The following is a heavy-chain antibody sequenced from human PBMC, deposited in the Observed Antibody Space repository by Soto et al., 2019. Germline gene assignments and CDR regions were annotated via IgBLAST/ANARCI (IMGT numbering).Heavy chain of an antibody. CDR2: ISYDGSNK. CDR3: ARDKRDLRFLEWSYYYDY. Sequence: LRLSCAASGFTFSSYAMHWVRQAPGKGLEWVAVISYDGSNKYYADSVKGRFTISRDNSKNTLYLQMNSLRAEDTAVYYCARDKRDLRFLEWSYYYDYWGQGSLVTVSS. D-gene: IGHD3-3*01. CDR1: GFTFSSYA. V-gene: IGHV3-30-3*01. J-gene: IGHJ4*02.